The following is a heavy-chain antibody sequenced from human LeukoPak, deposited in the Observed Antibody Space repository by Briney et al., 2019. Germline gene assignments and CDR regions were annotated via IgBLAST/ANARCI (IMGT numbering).Heavy chain of an antibody. CDR1: GFTFSDYY. J-gene: IGHJ3*02. V-gene: IGHV3-69-1*01. Sequence: PGGSLRLSCAASGFTFSDYYMTWIRQAPGKGLEWVSCITSSATTYYADSVKGRFTISRDNAKTSLYLQMNSLRAEDTAVYYCARDLGPHSSSPNSGAFDIWGQGTMVTVSS. CDR3: ARDLGPHSSSPNSGAFDI. D-gene: IGHD6-6*01. CDR2: ITSSATT.